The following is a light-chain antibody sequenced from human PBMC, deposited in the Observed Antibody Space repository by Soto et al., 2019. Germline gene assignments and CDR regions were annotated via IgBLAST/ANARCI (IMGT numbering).Light chain of an antibody. CDR3: QQYGSSPPFT. CDR2: WAS. V-gene: IGKV4-1*01. J-gene: IGKJ3*01. Sequence: DIVMTQSPDSLAVSLGERATINCKSSQTVLYSSTNENYLAWYQLKPGQPPKLLISWASTRESGVPDRFSGSGSGTDFTLTISSLQAEDFAVYYCQQYGSSPPFTFGPGTKVDIK. CDR1: QTVLYSSTNENY.